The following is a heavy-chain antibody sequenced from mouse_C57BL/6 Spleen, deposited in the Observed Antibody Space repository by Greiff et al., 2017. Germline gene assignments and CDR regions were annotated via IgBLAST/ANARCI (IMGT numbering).Heavy chain of an antibody. CDR1: GYTFTDYY. CDR3: ASYYYGSSRYYYAMDY. Sequence: VQLQQSGPELVKPGASVKISCKASGYTFTDYYMNWVKQSHGKSLEWIGDINPNNGGTSYNQKFKGKATLTVDKSSSTAYMELRSLTSEDSAVYYCASYYYGSSRYYYAMDYWGQGTSVTVSS. V-gene: IGHV1-26*01. CDR2: INPNNGGT. D-gene: IGHD1-1*01. J-gene: IGHJ4*01.